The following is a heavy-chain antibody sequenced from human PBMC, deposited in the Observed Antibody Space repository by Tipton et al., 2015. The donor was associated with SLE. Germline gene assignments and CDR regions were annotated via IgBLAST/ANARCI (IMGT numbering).Heavy chain of an antibody. CDR3: ARAPDY. CDR2: IYYTGST. Sequence: TLSLTCAVYGGSFSGYFWSWIRQPPGKGLEWIGYIYYTGSTSYNPSLKSRVTISIDTSKNQFSLKLSSVTAADTAVYYCARAPDYWGQGTLVTVSS. J-gene: IGHJ4*02. CDR1: GGSFSGYF. V-gene: IGHV4-59*01.